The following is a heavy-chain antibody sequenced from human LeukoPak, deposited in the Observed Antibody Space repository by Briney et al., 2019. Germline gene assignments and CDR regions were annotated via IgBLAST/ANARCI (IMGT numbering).Heavy chain of an antibody. Sequence: SETLSLTCTVSGDSISSTSYYWGWIRQPPGKGLEWLGTIYYSGSTYYNPSLKSRVTISVDTSKNQFSLKLSSVTAADTAVYYCARGPGGYFDYWGQGTLVTVSS. CDR2: IYYSGST. CDR3: ARGPGGYFDY. J-gene: IGHJ4*02. V-gene: IGHV4-39*07. CDR1: GDSISSTSYY.